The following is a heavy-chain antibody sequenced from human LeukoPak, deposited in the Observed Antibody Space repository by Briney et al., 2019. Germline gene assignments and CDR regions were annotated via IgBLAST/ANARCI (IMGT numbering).Heavy chain of an antibody. CDR1: GFSFSSYA. Sequence: GGSLRLSCAASGFSFSSYAMNWVRQAPGKGLEWVSIIFGNGDTTYYADSVKGRFTVSRDNSKDTLYLQMNGLRPDDTAIYYCAKRNTMVRGGPCFDYWGQGLLVTVSS. V-gene: IGHV3-23*01. D-gene: IGHD3-10*01. J-gene: IGHJ4*02. CDR2: IFGNGDTT. CDR3: AKRNTMVRGGPCFDY.